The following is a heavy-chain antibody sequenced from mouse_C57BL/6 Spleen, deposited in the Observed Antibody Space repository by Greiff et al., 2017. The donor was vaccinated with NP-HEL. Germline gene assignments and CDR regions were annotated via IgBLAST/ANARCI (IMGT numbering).Heavy chain of an antibody. D-gene: IGHD1-1*01. V-gene: IGHV1-63*01. CDR1: GYTFTNYW. CDR3: AATVPYAMDY. Sequence: VQLQQSGAELVRPGTSVKMSCKASGYTFTNYWIGWAKQRPGHGLEWIGDIYPGGGYTNYNEKFKGKATLTADKSSSTAYMQFSSLTSEDSAIYYCAATVPYAMDYWGQGTSVTVSS. J-gene: IGHJ4*01. CDR2: IYPGGGYT.